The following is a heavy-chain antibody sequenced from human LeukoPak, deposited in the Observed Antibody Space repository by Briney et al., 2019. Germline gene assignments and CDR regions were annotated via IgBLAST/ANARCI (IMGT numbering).Heavy chain of an antibody. CDR2: ISGSGGRT. J-gene: IGHJ3*02. Sequence: GGSLRLSCAASGFTFSTYAMTWVRQAPGKGLEWVSAISGSGGRTYYADSVKGRFTISRDNSKNTLNLQMNSLRADDTAVYYCAKDSGFAYSSSWYRVDAFDIWGQGTMVTVSS. D-gene: IGHD6-13*01. CDR3: AKDSGFAYSSSWYRVDAFDI. CDR1: GFTFSTYA. V-gene: IGHV3-23*01.